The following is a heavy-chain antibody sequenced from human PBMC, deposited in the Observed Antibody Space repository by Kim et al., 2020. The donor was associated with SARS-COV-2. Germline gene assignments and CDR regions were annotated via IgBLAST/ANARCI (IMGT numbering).Heavy chain of an antibody. Sequence: ASVKVSCKASGYTFTSYAMHWVRQAPGQRLEWMGWINAGNGNTKYSQKFQGRVTITRDTSASTAYMELSSLRSEDTAVYYCARDFYYDSSGYRVELGLVGYWGQGTLVTVSS. CDR1: GYTFTSYA. J-gene: IGHJ4*02. CDR2: INAGNGNT. CDR3: ARDFYYDSSGYRVELGLVGY. V-gene: IGHV1-3*01. D-gene: IGHD3-22*01.